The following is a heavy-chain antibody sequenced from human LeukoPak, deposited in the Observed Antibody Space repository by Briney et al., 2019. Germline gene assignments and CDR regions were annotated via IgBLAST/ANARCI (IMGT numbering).Heavy chain of an antibody. CDR2: IIPIFGTA. V-gene: IGHV1-69*06. J-gene: IGHJ4*02. CDR3: AMGVGAPEDLAVAADFDY. Sequence: ASAKVSRKASGGTFSSYVINWVRQAPGQGLEWMGGIIPIFGTANYAQKFQGRVTITADKSTSTAYMELSSLRSEDTAVYYCAMGVGAPEDLAVAADFDYWGQGTLVTVSS. D-gene: IGHD6-19*01. CDR1: GGTFSSYV.